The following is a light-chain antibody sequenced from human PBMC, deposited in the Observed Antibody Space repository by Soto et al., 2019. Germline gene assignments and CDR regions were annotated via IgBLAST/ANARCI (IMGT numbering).Light chain of an antibody. V-gene: IGLV2-18*01. Sequence: QSVLTQPPSVSGYPGQSVTISCTGTSTDFVSYNRVSWYQQPPGTAPKLIIYEASNRPSGVPDRFSGSKSGNTVSLTISGLQAADEADYYCSLYTSENTYVFGTGTKVTVL. CDR2: EAS. CDR3: SLYTSENTYV. CDR1: STDFVSYNR. J-gene: IGLJ1*01.